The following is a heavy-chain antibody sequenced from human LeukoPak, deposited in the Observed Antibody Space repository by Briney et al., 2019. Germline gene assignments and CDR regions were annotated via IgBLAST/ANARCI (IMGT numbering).Heavy chain of an antibody. CDR3: ASGYYYGSGSYQT. J-gene: IGHJ4*02. V-gene: IGHV1-8*01. CDR2: MNPNSGNT. Sequence: ASVKVSCKASGYTFTGYDINWVRQATGQGLEWMGWMNPNSGNTGYAQKFQGRVTMTGNTSISTAYMELSSLRSEDTAVYYCASGYYYGSGSYQTWGQGTLVTVSS. D-gene: IGHD3-10*01. CDR1: GYTFTGYD.